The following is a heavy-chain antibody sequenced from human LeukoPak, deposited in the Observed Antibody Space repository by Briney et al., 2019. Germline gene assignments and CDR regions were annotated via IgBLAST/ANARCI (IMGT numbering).Heavy chain of an antibody. J-gene: IGHJ4*02. Sequence: GGSLRLSCAASGFTFSSYAMHWVRQAPGKGLEWVAVISYDGSNKYYADSVKGRFTISRDNSKNTLYLQMNSLRAEDTAVYYCARDPRYSSSWYSPFDYWGQGTLVTVSS. D-gene: IGHD6-13*01. V-gene: IGHV3-30*04. CDR2: ISYDGSNK. CDR3: ARDPRYSSSWYSPFDY. CDR1: GFTFSSYA.